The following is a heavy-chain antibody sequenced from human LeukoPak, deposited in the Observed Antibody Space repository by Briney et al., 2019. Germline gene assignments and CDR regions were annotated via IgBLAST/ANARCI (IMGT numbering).Heavy chain of an antibody. CDR3: ARVGGYCSGTSCYGKFDY. CDR2: ISSSGSTI. J-gene: IGHJ4*02. D-gene: IGHD2-2*01. Sequence: GGSLRLSCAASGFTFSDYYMSWIRQAPGKGLEWVSYISSSGSTIYYADSVKGRFTISRDNAKNSLYLQMNSLRAEDTAVYYCARVGGYCSGTSCYGKFDYWGQGTLVTVSS. V-gene: IGHV3-11*04. CDR1: GFTFSDYY.